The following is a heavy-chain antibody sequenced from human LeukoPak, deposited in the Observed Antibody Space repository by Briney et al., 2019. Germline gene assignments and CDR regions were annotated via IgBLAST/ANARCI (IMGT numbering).Heavy chain of an antibody. CDR3: ARDTYGSDY. D-gene: IGHD3-10*01. Sequence: PGRSLRLSCAASGFIFSNYAMHWVRQAPGKGLEWLIFISYDGSNKYYADSVKGRFTISRDNSKNTLYLQVNSLRAEDTAVYYCARDTYGSDYWGQGTLVTVVS. V-gene: IGHV3-30*04. CDR1: GFIFSNYA. J-gene: IGHJ4*02. CDR2: ISYDGSNK.